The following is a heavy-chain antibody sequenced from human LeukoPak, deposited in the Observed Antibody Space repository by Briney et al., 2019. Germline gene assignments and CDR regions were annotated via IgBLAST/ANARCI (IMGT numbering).Heavy chain of an antibody. CDR1: GFTFSNYE. J-gene: IGHJ4*02. CDR3: ARDYGGSSPFDY. D-gene: IGHD4-23*01. V-gene: IGHV3-48*03. Sequence: GGSLRLSCAASGFTFSNYEMHWVRQAPGKGLEWVSYISSSGSDIYYADSVKGRFTISRDNAKSSLYLHMDSLRAEDTAVYYCARDYGGSSPFDYWGQGTLVTVSS. CDR2: ISSSGSDI.